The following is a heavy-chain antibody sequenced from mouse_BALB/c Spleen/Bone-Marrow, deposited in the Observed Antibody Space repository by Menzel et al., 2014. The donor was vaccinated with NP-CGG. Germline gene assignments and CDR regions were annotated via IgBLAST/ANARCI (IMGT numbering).Heavy chain of an antibody. Sequence: EVKVVESGGGLVKPGGSLKLSCAASGFAFSSYDMSWVRQTPEERLEWVAYISSGGGSTYYPDTVKGRFTISRDNAKNALYLQMSSLKSEDTAMYYCARLDYGNYEGGAMDYWGQGTSVTVSS. D-gene: IGHD2-1*01. CDR3: ARLDYGNYEGGAMDY. J-gene: IGHJ4*01. V-gene: IGHV5-12-1*01. CDR1: GFAFSSYD. CDR2: ISSGGGST.